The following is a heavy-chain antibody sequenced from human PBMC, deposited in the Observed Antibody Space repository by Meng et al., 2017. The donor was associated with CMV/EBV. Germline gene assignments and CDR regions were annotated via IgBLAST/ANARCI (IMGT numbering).Heavy chain of an antibody. V-gene: IGHV4-34*01. CDR3: ARTLQARYCSSTSCYKHGMDV. CDR2: INHSGST. CDR1: GGSFSGYY. J-gene: IGHJ6*02. D-gene: IGHD2-2*01. Sequence: SETLSLTCAVYGGSFSGYYWSWIRQPPGKGLEWIGEINHSGSTNYNPSLKSRVTISVDTSKNQFSLKLSSVTAADTAVYYCARTLQARYCSSTSCYKHGMDVWGQGTTVTVSS.